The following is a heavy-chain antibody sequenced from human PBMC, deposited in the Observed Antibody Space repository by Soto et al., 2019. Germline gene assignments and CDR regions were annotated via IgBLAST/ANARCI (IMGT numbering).Heavy chain of an antibody. J-gene: IGHJ4*02. CDR1: GFTFSSYG. CDR3: AKAPPITGTTDY. D-gene: IGHD1-20*01. CDR2: ISYDGSNK. Sequence: PGGSLRLSCAASGFTFSSYGMHWVRQAPGKGLEWVAVISYDGSNKYYADSVKGRFTISRDNSKNTLYLQMNSLRAEDTAVYYCAKAPPITGTTDYWGQGTLVTVSS. V-gene: IGHV3-30*18.